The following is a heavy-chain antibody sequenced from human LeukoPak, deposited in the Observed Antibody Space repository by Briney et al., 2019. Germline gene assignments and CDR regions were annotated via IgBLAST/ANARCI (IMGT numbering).Heavy chain of an antibody. Sequence: ASVKVSFTTSEDGFSNHHVHWVRQAPGQGLEWMGIIYAGGGDTRFARKFQGRVTMTRDTSTTTVYMDLSTLRSEDTAVYFCVTEPPGAYYFDYWGQGTLVTVSS. CDR1: EDGFSNHH. J-gene: IGHJ4*02. D-gene: IGHD4-17*01. CDR2: IYAGGGDT. CDR3: VTEPPGAYYFDY. V-gene: IGHV1-46*01.